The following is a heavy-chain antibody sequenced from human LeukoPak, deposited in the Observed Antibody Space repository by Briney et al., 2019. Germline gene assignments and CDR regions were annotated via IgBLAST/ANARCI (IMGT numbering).Heavy chain of an antibody. CDR2: IYHSGST. CDR1: GGSISSGGYS. V-gene: IGHV4-30-2*01. D-gene: IGHD3-10*01. J-gene: IGHJ3*02. CDR3: ATTTYYYGSGRAGFAFDI. Sequence: SQTLSLTCAVSGGSISSGGYSWRWIRQPPGKGLEWIGYIYHSGSTYYNPSLKSRVTISVDRSKNQFSLKLSSVTAADTAVYYCATTTYYYGSGRAGFAFDIWGQGTMVTVSS.